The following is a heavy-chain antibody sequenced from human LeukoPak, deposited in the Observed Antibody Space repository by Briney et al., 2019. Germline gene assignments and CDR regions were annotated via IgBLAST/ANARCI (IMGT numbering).Heavy chain of an antibody. J-gene: IGHJ4*02. Sequence: ASAKVSCKASGYIFTGYYMHWVRQAPGQGLEWMGWINPNSGGTNYAQKFQGRVTMTRDTSISTAYMELSRLRSDDTAVYYCTGVGATTGIGYWGQGTLVTVSS. CDR1: GYIFTGYY. D-gene: IGHD1-26*01. CDR2: INPNSGGT. CDR3: TGVGATTGIGY. V-gene: IGHV1-2*02.